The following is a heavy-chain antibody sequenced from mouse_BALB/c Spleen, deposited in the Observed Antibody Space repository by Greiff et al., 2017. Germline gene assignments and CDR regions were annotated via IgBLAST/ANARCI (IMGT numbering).Heavy chain of an antibody. D-gene: IGHD2-3*01. CDR1: GFTFSDFY. V-gene: IGHV7-1*02. CDR2: SRNKANDYTT. CDR3: ARDGLDGYYGYFDV. Sequence: EVQGVESGGGLVQPGGSLRLSCATSGFTFSDFYMAWVRQPPGKRLEWIAASRNKANDYTTEYSASVKGRFIVSRDTSQSILYLQMNALRAEDTAIYYCARDGLDGYYGYFDVWGAGTTVTVSS. J-gene: IGHJ1*01.